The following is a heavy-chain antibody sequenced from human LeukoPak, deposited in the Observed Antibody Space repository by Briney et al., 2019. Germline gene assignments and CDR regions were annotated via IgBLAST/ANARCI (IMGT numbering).Heavy chain of an antibody. CDR2: IYSSGST. J-gene: IGHJ4*02. D-gene: IGHD5-18*01. CDR1: GGSISSYY. CDR3: ARDTRAYNYGLDY. V-gene: IGHV4-59*01. Sequence: KPSETLSLTCTVSGGSISSYYWSWIRQPPGKGLEWIGYIYSSGSTNYNPSLKSRVTISLDTSKNQFSLKLSSVTAADTAVYFCARDTRAYNYGLDYWGQGTLVTVSS.